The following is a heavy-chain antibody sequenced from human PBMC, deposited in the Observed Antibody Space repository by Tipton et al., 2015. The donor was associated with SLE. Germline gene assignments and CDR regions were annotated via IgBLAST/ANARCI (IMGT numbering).Heavy chain of an antibody. D-gene: IGHD3-22*01. V-gene: IGHV4-61*02. CDR2: IYTSGST. J-gene: IGHJ3*02. CDR3: ARETSRISFIVVAIGAFDI. CDR1: GDSISSGGSY. Sequence: LRLSCTVSGDSISSGGSYWSWIRLPAGKGLEWIGRIYTSGSTNYNPSLKSRVSISVDTSKDQFSLKLSSVTAADTAAYYCARETSRISFIVVAIGAFDIWGQGTVVTVSS.